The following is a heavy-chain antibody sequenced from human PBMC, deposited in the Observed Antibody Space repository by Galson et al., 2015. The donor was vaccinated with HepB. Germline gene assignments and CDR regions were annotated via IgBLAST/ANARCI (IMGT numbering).Heavy chain of an antibody. V-gene: IGHV1-69*13. CDR3: ARDATVTTSFFSSAFYYGMDV. D-gene: IGHD4-17*01. J-gene: IGHJ6*02. CDR2: IIPIFGTA. CDR1: GGTFSSYA. Sequence: SVKVSCKASGGTFSSYAISWVRQAPGQGLEWMGGIIPIFGTANYAQKFQGRVTITADESTSTAYMELSSLRSEDTAVYYCARDATVTTSFFSSAFYYGMDVWGQGTTVTVSS.